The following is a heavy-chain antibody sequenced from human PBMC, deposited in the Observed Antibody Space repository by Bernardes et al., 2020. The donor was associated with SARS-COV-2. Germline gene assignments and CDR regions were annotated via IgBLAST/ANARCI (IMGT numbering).Heavy chain of an antibody. Sequence: GSLRLFCAASGFTFNTYGMHWVRRAPGKGLEWVAVIWYDGSTKYYADSAKGRFTISRDNSKNTLYLQMNSLRVEDTAVYYCVRRFCAVSSACGNFYGMGVWGQGTTVTVSS. V-gene: IGHV3-33*01. J-gene: IGHJ6*02. CDR2: IWYDGSTK. D-gene: IGHD6-19*01. CDR3: VRRFCAVSSACGNFYGMGV. CDR1: GFTFNTYG.